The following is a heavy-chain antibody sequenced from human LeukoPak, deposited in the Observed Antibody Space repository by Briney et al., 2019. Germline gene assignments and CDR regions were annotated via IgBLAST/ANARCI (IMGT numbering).Heavy chain of an antibody. D-gene: IGHD3-22*01. CDR1: GFTFDDYA. Sequence: SLRLSCAASGFTFDDYAMHWVRQAPGKGLEWVSGISWNSGSIGYADSVKGRFTISRDNSKNTLYLQMNSLRAEDTAVYYCASPGIVVVSDYWGQGTLVTVSS. V-gene: IGHV3-9*01. J-gene: IGHJ4*02. CDR2: ISWNSGSI. CDR3: ASPGIVVVSDY.